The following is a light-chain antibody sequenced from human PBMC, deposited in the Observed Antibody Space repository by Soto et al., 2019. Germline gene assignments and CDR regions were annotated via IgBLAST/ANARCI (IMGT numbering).Light chain of an antibody. CDR1: SSDVGGYNS. V-gene: IGLV2-11*01. CDR2: DVS. J-gene: IGLJ1*01. CDR3: CSYAGSDTHYV. Sequence: QSVLTQPRSVSGSPGQSVTISCTGISSDVGGYNSVSWYQQHPDKAPKFMIYDVSKRPSGVPDRFSGSKSGNTASLTISGLQAEDEADSYCCSYAGSDTHYVFGTGTKVTVL.